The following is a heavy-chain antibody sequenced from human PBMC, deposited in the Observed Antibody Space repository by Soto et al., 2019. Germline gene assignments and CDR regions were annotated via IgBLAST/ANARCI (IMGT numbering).Heavy chain of an antibody. V-gene: IGHV4-59*01. Sequence: SETLSLTCTVSGGSISSYYWSWIRQPPGKGLEWIGYIYYSGSTNYNPSLKSRVTISVDTSKNQFSLKLSSVTAADTAVYYCASGPYSSSSAAFDIWGQGTMVTVSS. CDR2: IYYSGST. D-gene: IGHD6-6*01. J-gene: IGHJ3*02. CDR1: GGSISSYY. CDR3: ASGPYSSSSAAFDI.